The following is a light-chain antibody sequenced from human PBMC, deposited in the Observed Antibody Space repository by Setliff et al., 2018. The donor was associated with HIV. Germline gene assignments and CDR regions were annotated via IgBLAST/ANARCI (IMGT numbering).Light chain of an antibody. CDR2: DVS. J-gene: IGLJ1*01. V-gene: IGLV2-14*03. Sequence: QSVLAQPPSVSGSPGQSVTISCTGTSSDVGAYNYVSWYQQHPGKAPKLMIYDVSNRPTGVSNRFSGSKSGNTASLTISGLQAEDEADYYCSSYTSSYTVVFGTGTKVTVL. CDR3: SSYTSSYTVV. CDR1: SSDVGAYNY.